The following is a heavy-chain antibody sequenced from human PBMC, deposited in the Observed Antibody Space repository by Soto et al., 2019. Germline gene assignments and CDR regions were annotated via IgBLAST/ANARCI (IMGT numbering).Heavy chain of an antibody. CDR2: ISGGGDNT. CDR1: GFTFSYYA. J-gene: IGHJ4*02. D-gene: IGHD3-16*02. Sequence: GGSLRLSCAAPGFTFSYYAMSWVRQAPGKGLEWVSGISGGGDNTYYADSVRGRFTISRDNSKNTLYLQMNSLTAEDTAVYFCAKDLLMFTFGGVIAHFDCWGQGTLVTVSS. CDR3: AKDLLMFTFGGVIAHFDC. V-gene: IGHV3-23*01.